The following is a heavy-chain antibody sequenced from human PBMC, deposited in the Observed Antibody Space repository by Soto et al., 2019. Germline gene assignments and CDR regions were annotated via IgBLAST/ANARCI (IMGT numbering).Heavy chain of an antibody. CDR2: VYHSGNT. D-gene: IGHD3-10*01. CDR3: ARIPMGSVYFYSYMDV. V-gene: IGHV4-4*02. Sequence: QVQLQESGPGLVKPSETLSLTCAVSSGSISGSNLWSWVRQPPGKGLEWIGEVYHSGNTNYNTSLKSRFSISVDKSKTHSSLNLSSVPAADTAVYYCARIPMGSVYFYSYMDVLCKGTTVSVS. J-gene: IGHJ6*03. CDR1: SGSISGSNL.